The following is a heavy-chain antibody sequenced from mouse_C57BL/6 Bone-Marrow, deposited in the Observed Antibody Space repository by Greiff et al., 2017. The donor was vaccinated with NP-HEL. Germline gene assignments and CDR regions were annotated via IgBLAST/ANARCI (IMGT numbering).Heavy chain of an antibody. CDR2: ISSGGDYI. CDR1: GFTFSSYA. D-gene: IGHD4-1*01. J-gene: IGHJ4*01. Sequence: DVHLVESGEGLVKPGGSLKLSCAASGFTFSSYAMSWVRQTPEKRLEWVAYISSGGDYIYYADTVKGRFTISRDNARNTLYLQMSSLKSEDTAMYYCTRGTDWDGYYAMDYWGQGTSVTVSS. CDR3: TRGTDWDGYYAMDY. V-gene: IGHV5-9-1*02.